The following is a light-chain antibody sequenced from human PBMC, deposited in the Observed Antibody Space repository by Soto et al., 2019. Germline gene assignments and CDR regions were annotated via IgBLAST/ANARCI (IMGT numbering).Light chain of an antibody. V-gene: IGLV2-14*03. J-gene: IGLJ2*01. CDR2: DVS. CDR3: SSYTISNPYVV. CDR1: SSDVGGFDY. Sequence: QSALTQPASISGSPGQSITISCSGTSSDVGGFDYVSWYQQHPGRVPKLILYDVSNRPSGVSNRISGSKSGNTASLTISGLQAEDEADYYCSSYTISNPYVVFGGGTKLTVL.